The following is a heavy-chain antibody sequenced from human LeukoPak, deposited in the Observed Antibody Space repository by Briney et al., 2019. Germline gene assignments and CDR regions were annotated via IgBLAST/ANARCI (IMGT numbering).Heavy chain of an antibody. J-gene: IGHJ4*02. CDR3: ASGGKYCTGGACYGD. CDR2: IYSGGAT. Sequence: WGSLRLSCAASGFIVSDDYISWVRQTPGKGLEWVSVIYSGGATFYADSVKGRFTISRDNSKNTVHLQMNSLRAEDTAVYYCASGGKYCTGGACYGDWGQRTLVTVSS. V-gene: IGHV3-53*01. CDR1: GFIVSDDY. D-gene: IGHD2-8*02.